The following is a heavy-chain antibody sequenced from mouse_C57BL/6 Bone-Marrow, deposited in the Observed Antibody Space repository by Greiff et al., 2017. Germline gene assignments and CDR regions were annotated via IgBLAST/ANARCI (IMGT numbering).Heavy chain of an antibody. J-gene: IGHJ4*01. CDR1: GFTFSDYG. V-gene: IGHV5-17*01. D-gene: IGHD1-1*02. CDR3: AKIWKAMDF. Sequence: EVMLVESGGGLVKPGGSLKLSCAASGFTFSDYGMHWVRQPPEKGLEWVAYISSGSSTIYYADTVKGRFTISRDNAKNTLFLQMTSLRSEDTAMYYCAKIWKAMDFWGKGTSVTVSS. CDR2: ISSGSSTI.